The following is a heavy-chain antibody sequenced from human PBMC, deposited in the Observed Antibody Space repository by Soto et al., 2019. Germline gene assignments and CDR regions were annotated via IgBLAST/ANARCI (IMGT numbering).Heavy chain of an antibody. D-gene: IGHD3-9*01. CDR3: AKVEDLLRYFDWLLSEPTGFDY. V-gene: IGHV3-23*01. Sequence: EVQLLESGGGLVQPGGSLRLSCAASGFTFSSYAMSWVRQAPGKGLEWVSAISGSGGSTYYADSVKGRFTISRDNSKITLYLQLNSLGAEDTAVYYCAKVEDLLRYFDWLLSEPTGFDYWGQGTLVTVSS. CDR2: ISGSGGST. J-gene: IGHJ4*02. CDR1: GFTFSSYA.